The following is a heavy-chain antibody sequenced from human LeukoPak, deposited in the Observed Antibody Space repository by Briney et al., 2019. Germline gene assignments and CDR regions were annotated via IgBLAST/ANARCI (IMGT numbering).Heavy chain of an antibody. J-gene: IGHJ5*02. CDR1: GFTFSSYA. Sequence: GGSLRLSCAASGFTFSSYAMSWVRQAPGKGLEWVSAISGSGGSTYYADSVKGRFTISRDNSKNTLYLQMNSLRAEDTAVYYCARDRRIAVAGRTFNWFDPWGQGTLVTVSS. D-gene: IGHD6-19*01. CDR2: ISGSGGST. V-gene: IGHV3-23*01. CDR3: ARDRRIAVAGRTFNWFDP.